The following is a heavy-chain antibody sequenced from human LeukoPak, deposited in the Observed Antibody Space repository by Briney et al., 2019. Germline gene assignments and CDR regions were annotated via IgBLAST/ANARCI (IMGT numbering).Heavy chain of an antibody. J-gene: IGHJ4*02. V-gene: IGHV3-30*03. CDR3: ARADGSGSPTPLDY. CDR2: ISYDGSNK. Sequence: PGRSLRLSCAASGFTFSSYGMHWVRQAPGKGLEWVAVISYDGSNKYYADSVKGRFTISRDNSKNTLYLQMNSLRAEDTAVYYCARADGSGSPTPLDYWGQGTLVTVSS. D-gene: IGHD6-19*01. CDR1: GFTFSSYG.